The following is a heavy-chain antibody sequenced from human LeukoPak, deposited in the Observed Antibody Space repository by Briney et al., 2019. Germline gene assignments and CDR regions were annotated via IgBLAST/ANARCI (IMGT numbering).Heavy chain of an antibody. D-gene: IGHD2-15*01. CDR1: SGSISSDNHY. J-gene: IGHJ4*02. CDR2: MYTDGST. Sequence: SQTLSLTCTVSSGSISSDNHYWSWIRQPAGKGLGWLGRMYTDGSTNYNPTLKSRITRSEYMSKNHFSLKRNSVTAADTAVYYWARDSRGGKPYYFDNWGQGTLVIVSS. V-gene: IGHV4-61*02. CDR3: ARDSRGGKPYYFDN.